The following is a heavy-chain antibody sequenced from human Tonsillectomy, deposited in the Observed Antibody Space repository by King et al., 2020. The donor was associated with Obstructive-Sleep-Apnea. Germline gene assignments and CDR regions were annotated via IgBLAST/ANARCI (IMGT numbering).Heavy chain of an antibody. J-gene: IGHJ4*02. Sequence: VQLVESGGGVVKPGGSLRLSCAASGFTFTDYDYYMSWIRQAPGKGLEWVAYISSTVTFIKYADSLKGRFTISRDNAANSVYLQMNSLRADDTALYFCARESGDWLVDSWGQGTLVIVSS. D-gene: IGHD6-19*01. CDR1: GFTFTDYDYY. V-gene: IGHV3-11*06. CDR3: ARESGDWLVDS. CDR2: ISSTVTFI.